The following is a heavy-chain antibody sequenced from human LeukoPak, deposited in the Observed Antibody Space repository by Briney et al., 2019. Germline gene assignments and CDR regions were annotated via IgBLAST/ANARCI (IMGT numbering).Heavy chain of an antibody. CDR1: GGSISSSTHY. CDR3: ARLPSITTYYYYYMDV. Sequence: KPSETLSLTCTVSGGSISSSTHYWGWIRPAPGKRLECIGTIYYSGSSYYNPSLKSRVTMSADTSKNQFSLRLSSVTAADTAVYYCARLPSITTYYYYYMDVWGKGTMVTVSS. D-gene: IGHD3-16*01. J-gene: IGHJ6*03. CDR2: IYYSGSS. V-gene: IGHV4-39*01.